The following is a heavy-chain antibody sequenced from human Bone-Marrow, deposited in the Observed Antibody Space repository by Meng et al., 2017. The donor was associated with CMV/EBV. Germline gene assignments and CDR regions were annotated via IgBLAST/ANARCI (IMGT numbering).Heavy chain of an antibody. CDR1: GGTFSSSP. Sequence: SCKASGGTFSSSPVSWVRQAPGHGLEWMGGIIPVSGAATYAQKFRGRVTITMDESRSTAYMELTSLGSDDTAVCYCARLNSFGVVIIWGQGTLVTVSS. CDR3: ARLNSFGVVII. D-gene: IGHD3-3*01. CDR2: IIPVSGAA. J-gene: IGHJ4*02. V-gene: IGHV1-69*05.